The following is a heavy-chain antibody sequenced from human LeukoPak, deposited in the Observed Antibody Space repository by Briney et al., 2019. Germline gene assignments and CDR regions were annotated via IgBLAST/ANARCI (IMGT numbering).Heavy chain of an antibody. CDR1: GGSIRSTTYY. J-gene: IGHJ4*02. CDR3: ARAPHFFDTSGSRYYFDY. CDR2: IYYSGNT. V-gene: IGHV4-39*07. Sequence: SETLSLTCSVSGGSIRSTTYYWGWIRQPPGKGLEWIGSIYYSGNTYYNPSLMSRVTISVDTSKNQFSLNLSSVTAADTAVYFCARAPHFFDTSGSRYYFDYWGQGALVTVSS. D-gene: IGHD3-22*01.